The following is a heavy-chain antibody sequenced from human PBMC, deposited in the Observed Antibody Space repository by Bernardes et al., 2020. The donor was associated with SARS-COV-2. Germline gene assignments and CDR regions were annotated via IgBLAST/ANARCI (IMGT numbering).Heavy chain of an antibody. Sequence: GGSLRLSCAASGFTVSSNYMNWVRQAPGKGLEWVSGIIGSGERTYYSDSVKGRFAVSRDNSKNMLYLQMNSLRAEDTAVYYCANTPYNGGDYWGQGTLVTVAS. J-gene: IGHJ4*02. CDR3: ANTPYNGGDY. D-gene: IGHD2-8*01. CDR2: IIGSGERT. CDR1: GFTVSSNY. V-gene: IGHV3-23*01.